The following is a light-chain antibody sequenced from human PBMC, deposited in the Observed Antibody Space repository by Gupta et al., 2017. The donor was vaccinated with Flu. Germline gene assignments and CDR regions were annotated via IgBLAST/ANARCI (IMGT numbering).Light chain of an antibody. J-gene: IGLJ2*01. Sequence: LIYDDNNRPSWVPDRFSGSKSGTSASLAISGLQAEDDADYYCQSYDRSLRGVVFGGGTKL. CDR3: QSYDRSLRGVV. V-gene: IGLV1-40*01. CDR2: DDN.